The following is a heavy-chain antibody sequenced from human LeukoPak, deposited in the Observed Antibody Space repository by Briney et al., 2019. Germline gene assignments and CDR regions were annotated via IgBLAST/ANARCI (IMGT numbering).Heavy chain of an antibody. Sequence: SGGSLRLSCAASGFTFSSYAMSWVRQAPGKGLEWVSAISGSGGSTYYADSVKGRFTISRDNSKNTLYLQMNSLRAEDTAVYYCAKEGGYCSGGSCYYYFDYWGQGTLVTVSS. CDR2: ISGSGGST. CDR3: AKEGGYCSGGSCYYYFDY. J-gene: IGHJ4*02. CDR1: GFTFSSYA. D-gene: IGHD2-15*01. V-gene: IGHV3-23*01.